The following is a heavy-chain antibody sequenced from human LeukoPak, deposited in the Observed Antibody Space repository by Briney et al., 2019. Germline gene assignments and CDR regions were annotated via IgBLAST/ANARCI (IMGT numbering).Heavy chain of an antibody. D-gene: IGHD3-9*01. Sequence: PSETLSLTCTVSGGSISSSSYYWGWIRQPPGKGLEWIGSIYYSGSTYYNPSLKSRVTISVDTSKNQFSLKLSSVTAADTAVYYCARYFESMYYFDYWGQGTLVTVSS. CDR1: GGSISSSSYY. V-gene: IGHV4-39*07. CDR3: ARYFESMYYFDY. J-gene: IGHJ4*02. CDR2: IYYSGST.